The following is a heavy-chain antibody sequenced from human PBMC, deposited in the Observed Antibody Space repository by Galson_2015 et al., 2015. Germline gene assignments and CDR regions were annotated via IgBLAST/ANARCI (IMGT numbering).Heavy chain of an antibody. J-gene: IGHJ4*02. CDR3: ARRSFGTWGY. CDR1: GFTFSNSW. V-gene: IGHV3-7*05. Sequence: SLRLSCAASGFTFSNSWMSWVRQSPGKGLEWVADIKHDGSDKYYGDSVKGRFTISRDNAKTSVSLQMNSLRAEDTAVYYCARRSFGTWGYWGQGTLVTVSS. D-gene: IGHD7-27*01. CDR2: IKHDGSDK.